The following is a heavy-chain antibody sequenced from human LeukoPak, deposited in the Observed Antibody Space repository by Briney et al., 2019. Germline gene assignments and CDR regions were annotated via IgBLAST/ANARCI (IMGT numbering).Heavy chain of an antibody. CDR2: ISSSSSYI. D-gene: IGHD3-9*01. J-gene: IGHJ4*02. Sequence: GGSLRLSCAASGFTFSSYSMNWVPQAPGKGLEWVSSISSSSSYIYYADSVKGRFTISRDNAKNSLYLQMNSLRAEDTAVYYCARDNDLLRYFDWPLDYWGQGTLVTVSS. V-gene: IGHV3-21*01. CDR3: ARDNDLLRYFDWPLDY. CDR1: GFTFSSYS.